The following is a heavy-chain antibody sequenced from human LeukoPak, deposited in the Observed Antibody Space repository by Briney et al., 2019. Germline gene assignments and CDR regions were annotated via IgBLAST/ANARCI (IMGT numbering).Heavy chain of an antibody. CDR1: GGSISSSSYY. CDR2: IYYSGST. J-gene: IGHJ3*02. V-gene: IGHV4-61*05. CDR3: ARPTIDYGDYVEAFDI. Sequence: SETLSLTCTVSGGSISSSSYYWGWIRQPPGKGLEWIGYIYYSGSTNYNPSLKSRVTISVDTSKNQFSLKLSSVTAADTAVYYCARPTIDYGDYVEAFDIWGQGTMVTVSS. D-gene: IGHD4-17*01.